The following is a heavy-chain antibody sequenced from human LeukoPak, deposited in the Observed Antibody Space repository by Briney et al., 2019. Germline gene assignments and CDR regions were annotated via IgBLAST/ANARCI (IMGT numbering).Heavy chain of an antibody. Sequence: KPSETLSLTCAVSGGSISSGGYSWSWIRQPPGKGLGWIGYIYHSGSTYYNPSLKSRVTISVDRSKNQFSLKLSSVTAADTAVYYCASFDFWSGYYRDYWGQGTLVTVSS. V-gene: IGHV4-30-2*01. CDR1: GGSISSGGYS. J-gene: IGHJ4*02. CDR2: IYHSGST. D-gene: IGHD3-3*01. CDR3: ASFDFWSGYYRDY.